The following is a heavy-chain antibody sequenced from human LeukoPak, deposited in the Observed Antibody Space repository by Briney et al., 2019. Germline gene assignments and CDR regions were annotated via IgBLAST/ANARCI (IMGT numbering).Heavy chain of an antibody. CDR3: AKLRYSYGSNFDY. CDR1: GFTFSSYA. J-gene: IGHJ4*02. CDR2: ISSGGGAT. V-gene: IGHV3-23*01. Sequence: GGSLRLSCAASGFTFSSYAMSWLRQAPGRGLEWVSAISSGGGATYYADSVKGRFTISRDDSRTTLYLQLNSLRAEDTAVYYCAKLRYSYGSNFDYWGQGTLVTVSS. D-gene: IGHD5-18*01.